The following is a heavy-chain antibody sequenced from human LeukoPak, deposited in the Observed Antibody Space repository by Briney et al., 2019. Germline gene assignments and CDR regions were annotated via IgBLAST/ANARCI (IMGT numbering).Heavy chain of an antibody. CDR3: ASNLQMISFGGVIVV. J-gene: IGHJ4*02. CDR1: GYTFTSYD. CDR2: MNPNSGNT. Sequence: ASVKVSCKASGYTFTSYDINWVRQATGQGLEWMGWMNPNSGNTGYAQKFQGRVTMTRNTSISTAYMELSSLRSEDTAVYYCASNLQMISFGGVIVVWGQGTLVTVSS. D-gene: IGHD3-16*02. V-gene: IGHV1-8*01.